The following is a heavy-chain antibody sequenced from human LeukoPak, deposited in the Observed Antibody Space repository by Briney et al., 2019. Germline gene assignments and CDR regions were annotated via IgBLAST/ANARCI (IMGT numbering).Heavy chain of an antibody. CDR1: EFTFSTYG. Sequence: GGSLRLSCAASEFTFSTYGLHWVRQAPGKGLEWVAFIGYDGSNKYYADSVKGRFTISRDNSKNTLYLQMNSLRAEDTAVYYCAKSPAYYYDSSGYYYVDYWGQGALVTVSS. D-gene: IGHD3-22*01. J-gene: IGHJ4*02. CDR3: AKSPAYYYDSSGYYYVDY. V-gene: IGHV3-30*02. CDR2: IGYDGSNK.